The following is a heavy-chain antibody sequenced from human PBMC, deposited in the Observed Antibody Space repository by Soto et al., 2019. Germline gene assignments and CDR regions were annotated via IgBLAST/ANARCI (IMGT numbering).Heavy chain of an antibody. J-gene: IGHJ5*02. CDR3: AKVDIVLMVYAMSS. D-gene: IGHD2-8*01. CDR2: ISGSGGST. V-gene: IGHV3-23*01. CDR1: GFSCSSYA. Sequence: GAVRLSCVDFGFSCSSYAMSWVRQAPGKGLEWVSAISGSGGSTYYAESVKGRFTIPRDNSKNTLYLQMSSLRAEDTAVYYCAKVDIVLMVYAMSSWGQGTLVTVSS.